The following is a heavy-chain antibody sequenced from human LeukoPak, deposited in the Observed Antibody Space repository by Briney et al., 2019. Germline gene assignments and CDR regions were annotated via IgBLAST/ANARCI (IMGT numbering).Heavy chain of an antibody. Sequence: PGGSLRLSCAASGFTFRSYAMSWVRQAPGKGLEWVSTVTGGGGTTYYADSVKGRFTTSRDNSKNTLYLQMNSLRAEDTAVYYCARGNVPTNVAAAGFDYWGQGTLVTVSS. D-gene: IGHD6-13*01. CDR1: GFTFRSYA. CDR3: ARGNVPTNVAAAGFDY. CDR2: VTGGGGTT. V-gene: IGHV3-23*01. J-gene: IGHJ4*02.